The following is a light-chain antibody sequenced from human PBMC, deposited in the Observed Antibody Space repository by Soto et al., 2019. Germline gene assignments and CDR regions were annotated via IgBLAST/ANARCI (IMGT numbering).Light chain of an antibody. CDR1: QTISVY. CDR2: AAS. J-gene: IGKJ4*01. V-gene: IGKV1-39*01. CDR3: QQSYSAPLT. Sequence: DIQMTQSPSSLSASVGDRFAITCRASQTISVYLNWYQQKPGRAPDVLIYAASTRRSGVPSRFSGSGSGTDFTLTITSLQPEDFATYYCQQSYSAPLTFGGGTKVDIK.